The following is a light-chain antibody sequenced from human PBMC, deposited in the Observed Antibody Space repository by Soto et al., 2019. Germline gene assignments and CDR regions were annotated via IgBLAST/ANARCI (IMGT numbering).Light chain of an antibody. J-gene: IGLJ2*01. Sequence: QSVLTQPPSVSAAPGETVTISCSGSSSNIGSNSVSWYQKLPGIPPKLLIYDNNKRPSGIPDRFSGSKSGTSATLGITGLQTGDEADFYCAAWDRSLSAGVFGGGTKLTVL. CDR1: SSNIGSNS. CDR2: DNN. CDR3: AAWDRSLSAGV. V-gene: IGLV1-51*01.